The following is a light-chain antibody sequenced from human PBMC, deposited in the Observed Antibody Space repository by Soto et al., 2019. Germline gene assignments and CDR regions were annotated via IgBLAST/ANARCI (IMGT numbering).Light chain of an antibody. V-gene: IGLV1-44*01. Sequence: QSVLTQPPSTSGTPGQRVSISCSGSSSNVGSNTVNWYQQLPGTAPKLLINSHSDRPSGVPDRFSGSKSGTSASLAIRGLQSDYEADYYCAAWDDSLNGRVFGGGTKLTV. CDR3: AAWDDSLNGRV. CDR2: SHS. J-gene: IGLJ3*02. CDR1: SSNVGSNT.